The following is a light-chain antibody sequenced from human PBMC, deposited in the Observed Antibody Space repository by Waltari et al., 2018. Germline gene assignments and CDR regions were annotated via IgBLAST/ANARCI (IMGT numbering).Light chain of an antibody. V-gene: IGLV1-47*01. Sequence: QSVLTQPPSASGTPGPRVTISCSGRSSNIGTNYIYWYQQPPATAPKLLIYRSDQRPSGVPDRFSGSKSGTSASLAISGLRSEDEADYYCAAWDDSLSGWVFGGGTKLTVL. J-gene: IGLJ3*02. CDR1: SSNIGTNY. CDR3: AAWDDSLSGWV. CDR2: RSD.